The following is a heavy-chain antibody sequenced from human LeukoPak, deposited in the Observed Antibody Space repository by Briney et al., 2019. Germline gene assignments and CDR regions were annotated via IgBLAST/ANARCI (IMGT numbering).Heavy chain of an antibody. CDR1: GVSISYATYQ. J-gene: IGHJ3*02. V-gene: IGHV4-61*02. CDR3: ARGPDDAFDI. CDR2: ISKSGTT. Sequence: SETLSLTCTVSGVSISYATYQWTWIRQSAGKGLEWIGLISKSGTTNYNPSHKSRVTISIDTTKNQFSLKLTSVTAADTAVYYCARGPDDAFDIWGQGTMVTVSS.